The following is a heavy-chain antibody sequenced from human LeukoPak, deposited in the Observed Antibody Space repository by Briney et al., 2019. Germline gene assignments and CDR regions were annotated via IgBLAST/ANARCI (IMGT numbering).Heavy chain of an antibody. J-gene: IGHJ3*02. CDR3: ARDGYCSGGSCYTSYAFDI. V-gene: IGHV1-69*13. Sequence: SVKVSCKASGGTISSYAISWVRQAPGQGLEWMGGIIPIFGTANYAQKFQGRVTITADESTSTAYMELSSPRSEDTAVYYCARDGYCSGGSCYTSYAFDIWGQGTMVTVSS. CDR1: GGTISSYA. CDR2: IIPIFGTA. D-gene: IGHD2-15*01.